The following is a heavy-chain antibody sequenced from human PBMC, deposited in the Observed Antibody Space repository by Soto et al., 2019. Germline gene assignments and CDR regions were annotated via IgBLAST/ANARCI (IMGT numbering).Heavy chain of an antibody. CDR2: TYYRSKWYN. V-gene: IGHV6-1*01. CDR1: VDIVASNRAA. D-gene: IGHD6-19*01. J-gene: IGHJ4*02. Sequence: PSQTLSVTFAISVDIVASNRAAWNWIRQSPSRCLEWLGRTYYRSKWYNDYAVSVKSRITTNPDTSKNQFSLQLNSVTPEDTAVYYCARAWGFSSGWYGSFSYWGQGTLVTVSS. CDR3: ARAWGFSSGWYGSFSY.